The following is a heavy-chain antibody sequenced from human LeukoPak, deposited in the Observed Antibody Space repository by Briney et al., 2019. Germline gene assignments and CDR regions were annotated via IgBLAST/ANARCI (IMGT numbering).Heavy chain of an antibody. V-gene: IGHV4-59*01. J-gene: IGHJ6*03. CDR1: GGSISNYY. Sequence: NPSETLSLTCTVSGGSISNYYWSWIRQAPGKGLEWIGYISYSGSTNYDPSLKSRVTISVDTSKNQFSLKMSSVTAADTAVYFCARGGPPGYYYDYYMDVWGKGTTVTISS. CDR3: ARGGPPGYYYDYYMDV. CDR2: ISYSGST.